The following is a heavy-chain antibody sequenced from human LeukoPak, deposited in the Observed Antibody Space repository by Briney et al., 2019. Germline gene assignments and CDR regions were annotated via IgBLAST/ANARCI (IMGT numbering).Heavy chain of an antibody. CDR1: GGSISSYY. CDR2: VYNGAT. D-gene: IGHD3-10*01. Sequence: SETLSLTCTVSGGSISSYYWSWIRQPAGKGLEWIGRVYNGATTYNPSLKSRLTMSVDTSKNQLFLKVISVTAADTAVYYCARDSGTTGEVKFDPWGQGILVTVSS. V-gene: IGHV4-4*07. J-gene: IGHJ5*02. CDR3: ARDSGTTGEVKFDP.